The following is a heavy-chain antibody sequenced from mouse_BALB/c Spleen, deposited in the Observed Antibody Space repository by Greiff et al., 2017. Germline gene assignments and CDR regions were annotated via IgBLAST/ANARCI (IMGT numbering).Heavy chain of an antibody. J-gene: IGHJ2*01. CDR1: GYSITSDYA. D-gene: IGHD2-4*01. CDR3: ARSTMITTPYYFDY. Sequence: EVKLVESGPGLVKPSQSLSLTCTVTGYSITSDYAWNWIRQFPGNKLEWMGYISYSGSTSYNPSLKSRISITRDTSKNQFFLQLNSVTTEDTATYYCARSTMITTPYYFDYWGQGTTLTVSS. V-gene: IGHV3-2*02. CDR2: ISYSGST.